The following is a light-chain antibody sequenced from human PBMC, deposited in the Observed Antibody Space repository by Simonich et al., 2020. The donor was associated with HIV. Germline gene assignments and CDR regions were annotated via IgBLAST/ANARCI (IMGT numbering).Light chain of an antibody. J-gene: IGKJ2*01. Sequence: DIQMTQSPSTLSASVGDRVTITCRASQSISSWLAWYQQKPGKAPKLLIYKASSLQSGVPSRFSGSGSWTEFTLTISSLQPDDFATYFCQQYNIYPYTFGQGTKLEIK. CDR1: QSISSW. CDR2: KAS. CDR3: QQYNIYPYT. V-gene: IGKV1-5*03.